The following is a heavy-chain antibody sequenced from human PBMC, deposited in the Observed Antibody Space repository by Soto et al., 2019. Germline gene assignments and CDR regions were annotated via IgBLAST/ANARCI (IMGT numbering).Heavy chain of an antibody. J-gene: IGHJ4*02. V-gene: IGHV3-53*04. CDR1: GFTVSGNY. D-gene: IGHD3-16*01. CDR3: ARGGGGSLEY. Sequence: EVQLVESGGGLVQPGGSLRLSCAGSGFTVSGNYMTWVRQAPGKGLEWVSVIYGGGTTYYADSVKGRFTISRQNSENILYLQMNSLRAEDTAVYYCARGGGGSLEYWGQGTLVTVSS. CDR2: IYGGGTT.